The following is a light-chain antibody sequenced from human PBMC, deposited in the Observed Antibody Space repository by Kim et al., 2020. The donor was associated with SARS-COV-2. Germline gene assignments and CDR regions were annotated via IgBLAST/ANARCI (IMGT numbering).Light chain of an antibody. Sequence: EAVLTQSPGTLSLSPGERASLSCRASQSVSSNYLAWYQQNPGQAPRLLIYGASSRATGIPDRFSGSGSGTDFTLTITTLEPEDFAVYYCQQYGTSPPNTFGQGTKLEI. CDR1: QSVSSNY. CDR3: QQYGTSPPNT. CDR2: GAS. V-gene: IGKV3-20*01. J-gene: IGKJ2*01.